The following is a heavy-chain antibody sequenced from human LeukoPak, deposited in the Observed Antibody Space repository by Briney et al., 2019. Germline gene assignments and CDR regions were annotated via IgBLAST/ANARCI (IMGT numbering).Heavy chain of an antibody. CDR2: INHSGST. CDR3: ARQITYYDFWSGYYSLDAFDI. CDR1: GGSISSGGYS. D-gene: IGHD3-3*01. Sequence: ESSQTLSLTCAVSGGSISSGGYSWSWIRQPPGKGLEWIGYINHSGSTNYNPSLKSRVTVSVDTSKNQFSLKLSSVTAADTAVYYCARQITYYDFWSGYYSLDAFDIWGQGTMVTVSS. J-gene: IGHJ3*02. V-gene: IGHV4-30-2*01.